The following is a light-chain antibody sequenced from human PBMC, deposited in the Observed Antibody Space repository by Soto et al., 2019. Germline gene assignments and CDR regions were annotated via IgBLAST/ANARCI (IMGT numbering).Light chain of an antibody. CDR2: GAS. CDR3: QQYATLPRT. CDR1: QSVSSYY. J-gene: IGKJ1*01. V-gene: IGKV3-20*01. Sequence: EIVLTQSPGSLSLSPGERATLSCRASQSVSSYYLAWYQQKPGQAPRLLISGASSRATGIPDRFSGSGSGTDFTLTISRLEPEDFAVYYCQQYATLPRTFGQGTKVEIK.